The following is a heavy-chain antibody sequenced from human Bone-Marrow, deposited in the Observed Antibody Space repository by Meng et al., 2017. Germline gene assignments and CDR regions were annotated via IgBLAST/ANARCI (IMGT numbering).Heavy chain of an antibody. Sequence: QGRLQESGPGLVKPSGTLSLPCAVSGASISSSHWWGWVRQPPGKGLEWIGEIYHDGSTNYTPSLKSRVTISVDKSKNQFSLKLSSVTAADTAVYYCARAAYDIWSGYAPWGQGSLVTVSS. D-gene: IGHD3-3*01. V-gene: IGHV4-4*02. J-gene: IGHJ5*02. CDR2: IYHDGST. CDR3: ARAAYDIWSGYAP. CDR1: GASISSSHW.